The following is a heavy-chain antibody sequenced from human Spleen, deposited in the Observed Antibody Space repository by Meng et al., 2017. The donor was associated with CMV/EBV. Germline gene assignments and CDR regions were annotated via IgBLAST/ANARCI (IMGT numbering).Heavy chain of an antibody. Sequence: SETLSLTCTVSGGSVSSGSYYWSWIRQPPGKGLEWIGYIYYSGSTNYNPSLKSRVTISVDTSKNQFSLKLSSVTAADTAVYYCARGKYYFDSSVDYWGQGTLVTVSS. V-gene: IGHV4-61*01. CDR3: ARGKYYFDSSVDY. CDR1: GGSVSSGSYY. J-gene: IGHJ4*02. D-gene: IGHD3-22*01. CDR2: IYYSGST.